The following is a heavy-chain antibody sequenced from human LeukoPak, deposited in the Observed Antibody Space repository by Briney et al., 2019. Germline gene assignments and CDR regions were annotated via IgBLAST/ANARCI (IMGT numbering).Heavy chain of an antibody. CDR2: IIPIFGTA. CDR1: GCTFSSYA. Sequence: ASVNVSCKVSGCTFSSYAINWVRQAPGQGLEWMGGIIPIFGTANYAQKFQGRVTITTDESTSTAYMELSSLRYEATAVNDCAREGRSCSRTSCFADYFDSWGQGTLVTVSS. CDR3: AREGRSCSRTSCFADYFDS. V-gene: IGHV1-69*05. D-gene: IGHD2-2*01. J-gene: IGHJ4*02.